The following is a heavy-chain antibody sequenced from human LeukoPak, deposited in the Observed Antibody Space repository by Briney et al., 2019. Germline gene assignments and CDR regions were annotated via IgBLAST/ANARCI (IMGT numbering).Heavy chain of an antibody. D-gene: IGHD3-3*01. J-gene: IGHJ3*02. V-gene: IGHV3-23*01. CDR3: AKGVDNDFWSGYFDALDI. CDR2: ISGSDGST. Sequence: PGGSLRLSCAAFGFIFSTYAMSWVRQAPGKGLEWVSGISGSDGSTYYADSVGGRFTISRDNSKNTLYLRMNSLRVEDTAIYYCAKGVDNDFWSGYFDALDIWGLGTMVTVSS. CDR1: GFIFSTYA.